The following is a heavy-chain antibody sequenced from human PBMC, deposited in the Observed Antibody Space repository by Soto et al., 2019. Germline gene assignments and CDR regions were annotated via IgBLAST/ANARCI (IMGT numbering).Heavy chain of an antibody. Sequence: SETLSLTCTVSGVSISSVSLSSNYWGWIRQPPGKGLECIGSISYTGNTNYNPSLKSRVTISVDTSKNQFSLKLSSVTAADTAVYCCARIPYSSASFDYWGQGTLVTVSS. D-gene: IGHD6-19*01. CDR1: GVSISSVSLSSNY. CDR2: ISYTGNT. J-gene: IGHJ4*02. V-gene: IGHV4-61*01. CDR3: ARIPYSSASFDY.